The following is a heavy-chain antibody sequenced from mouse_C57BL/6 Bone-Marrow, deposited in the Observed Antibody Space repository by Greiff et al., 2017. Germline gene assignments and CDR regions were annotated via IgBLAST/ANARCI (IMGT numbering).Heavy chain of an antibody. Sequence: EVKLQESGGGLVKPGGSLKLSCAASGFTFSSYAMSWVRQTPEKRLEWVATISDGGSYTYYPDNVKGRFTISRDNAKNNLYLQMSHLKSEDTAMYYCARGANWDGMDYWGQGTSVTVSS. V-gene: IGHV5-4*03. D-gene: IGHD4-1*01. CDR3: ARGANWDGMDY. CDR1: GFTFSSYA. CDR2: ISDGGSYT. J-gene: IGHJ4*01.